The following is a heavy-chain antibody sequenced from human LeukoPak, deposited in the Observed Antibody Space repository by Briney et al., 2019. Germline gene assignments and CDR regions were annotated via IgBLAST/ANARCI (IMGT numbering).Heavy chain of an antibody. CDR1: GFIFSRSA. J-gene: IGHJ3*02. CDR3: AAGNYYDSSGYYPYAFDI. D-gene: IGHD3-22*01. Sequence: SVKVSCKASGFIFSRSAVQGVRQARGQRLEWIGWIVVGSGNTNYAQKFQERVTMTRDMSPGTAYMELSSLRSEDTAVYYCAAGNYYDSSGYYPYAFDIWGQGTMVTISS. V-gene: IGHV1-58*01. CDR2: IVVGSGNT.